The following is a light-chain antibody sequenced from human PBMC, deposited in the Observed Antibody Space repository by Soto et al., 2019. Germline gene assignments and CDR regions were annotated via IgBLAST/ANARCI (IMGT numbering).Light chain of an antibody. V-gene: IGKV1-27*01. J-gene: IGKJ3*01. CDR1: QGISNY. Sequence: DIQMTQSPSSLSASVGDRVTITCRASQGISNYLAWYQQKPGKVPKLLIYAASTLQSGVPSRFSGSGSGTDFTLTISSLQPEDVATYYCQKYNSAPRGFTFSPGTKVDIK. CDR2: AAS. CDR3: QKYNSAPRGFT.